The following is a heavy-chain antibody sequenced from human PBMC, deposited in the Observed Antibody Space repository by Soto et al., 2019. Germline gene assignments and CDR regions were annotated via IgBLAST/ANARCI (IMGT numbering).Heavy chain of an antibody. Sequence: GGSLRLSCAASGFTFSSYSMNWVRQAPGKGLEWVSYISSSSSTIYYADSVKGRFTISRDNAKNSLYLEMNSLRDEDTAVYYWARGSFGWASSGWDPQGWFDPWGQGTLVTVSS. V-gene: IGHV3-48*02. CDR1: GFTFSSYS. CDR2: ISSSSSTI. D-gene: IGHD6-19*01. CDR3: ARGSFGWASSGWDPQGWFDP. J-gene: IGHJ5*02.